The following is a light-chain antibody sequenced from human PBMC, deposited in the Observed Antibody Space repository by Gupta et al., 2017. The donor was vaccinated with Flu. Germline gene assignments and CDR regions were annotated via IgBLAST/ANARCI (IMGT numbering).Light chain of an antibody. J-gene: IGLJ2*01. Sequence: SALTQPASVSWSPGPSMTISCTGTSSDVGAYKNVSWYQQHPGKAPNLMLYDVSYRPAGVSTRRSGSQSGNTSAPTISGLQAEEEADYYCCSYPKNNIIQVLFGGGTRLTVL. CDR2: DVS. V-gene: IGLV2-14*03. CDR1: SSDVGAYKN. CDR3: CSYPKNNIIQVL.